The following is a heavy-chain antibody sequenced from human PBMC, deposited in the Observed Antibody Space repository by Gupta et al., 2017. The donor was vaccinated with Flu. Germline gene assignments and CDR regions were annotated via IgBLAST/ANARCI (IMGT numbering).Heavy chain of an antibody. J-gene: IGHJ4*02. Sequence: EVQLVESRGGLVQPGRSLRLSCTASGFTSDDYARHCVRQAPGKGLEWVSGISWNSGSTGYADSVKGRFTISRDNAKNSLYLQMNSLRAEDTALYYCAKDISQQQLAIDYWGQGTLVTVSS. D-gene: IGHD6-13*01. CDR2: ISWNSGST. V-gene: IGHV3-9*02. CDR1: GFTSDDYA. CDR3: AKDISQQQLAIDY.